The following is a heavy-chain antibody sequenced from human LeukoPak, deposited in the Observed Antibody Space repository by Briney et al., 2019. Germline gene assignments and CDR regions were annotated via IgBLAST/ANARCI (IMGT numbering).Heavy chain of an antibody. CDR1: GFTFSSSP. V-gene: IGHV3-64D*06. CDR2: INPSGSYV. Sequence: GGSLRLSCSASGFTFSSSPMHWVRQAPGKGLEYVSSINPSGSYVSYADFAKGRFTISRDNWRNTLHLQMNSLTPDDTAIYYCVREMGSGTHYCPEFWGQGALVTVSA. D-gene: IGHD3-10*01. J-gene: IGHJ4*02. CDR3: VREMGSGTHYCPEF.